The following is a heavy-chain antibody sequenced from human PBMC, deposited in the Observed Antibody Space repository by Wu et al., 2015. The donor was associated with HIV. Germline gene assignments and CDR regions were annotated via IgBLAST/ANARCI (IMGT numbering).Heavy chain of an antibody. Sequence: QVQLVQSGAEVKNPGASVKVSCKASGYTFTSSGISWVRQAPGQGLEWMGWISGYSGNTNYAQKFHGRVTMTTDTSTTTAYMEVRSLRSDDTAVYYCARAFVDTAMVTPYYYYYMDVWGKGTTVTVSS. CDR1: GYTFTSSG. V-gene: IGHV1-18*01. CDR3: ARAFVDTAMVTPYYYYYMDV. D-gene: IGHD5-18*01. CDR2: ISGYSGNT. J-gene: IGHJ6*03.